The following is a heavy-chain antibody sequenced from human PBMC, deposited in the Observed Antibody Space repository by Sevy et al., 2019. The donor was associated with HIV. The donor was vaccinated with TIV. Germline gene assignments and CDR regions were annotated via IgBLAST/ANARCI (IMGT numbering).Heavy chain of an antibody. CDR3: ATGTTDSSISWVFDV. J-gene: IGHJ3*01. Sequence: GGSLRLSCAASGFTFFSHVMSWVRQAPGKGLEWVSGLSGSGGTTYYADSVKGRFSISRENSKNKLYLQMGSLRIEDMAVYYCATGTTDSSISWVFDVWGQGTMVTVSS. CDR2: LSGSGGTT. CDR1: GFTFFSHV. V-gene: IGHV3-23*01. D-gene: IGHD6-13*01.